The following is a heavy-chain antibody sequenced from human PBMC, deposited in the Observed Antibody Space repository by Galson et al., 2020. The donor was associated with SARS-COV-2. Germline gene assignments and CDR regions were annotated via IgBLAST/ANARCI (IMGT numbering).Heavy chain of an antibody. J-gene: IGHJ4*02. Sequence: SQTLSLTRAVYGGSFSDYSWTWVRQPPGKGLEWIGEISHRGSTNYSPSLKSRVFMSVDTSKNQFSLKLRSVTAADTAVYYCARGNEFRPYSAFKNWGQGVLVTVSS. D-gene: IGHD1-26*01. V-gene: IGHV4-34*01. CDR2: ISHRGST. CDR3: ARGNEFRPYSAFKN. CDR1: GGSFSDYS.